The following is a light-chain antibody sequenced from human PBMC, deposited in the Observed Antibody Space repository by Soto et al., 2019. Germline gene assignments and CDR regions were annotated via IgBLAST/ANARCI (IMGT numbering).Light chain of an antibody. CDR2: EVN. J-gene: IGLJ1*01. CDR3: SSHAGSKRV. CDR1: SSDVGGYNY. V-gene: IGLV2-8*01. Sequence: QSALTQPPSASGSPGQSVTISCTGTSSDVGGYNYVSLYQQHPGKAPKLMIYEVNKRPSGVPDRFSGSKSGNTASLTVSGLQTEDEGDYYCSSHAGSKRVFGTGTKVTVL.